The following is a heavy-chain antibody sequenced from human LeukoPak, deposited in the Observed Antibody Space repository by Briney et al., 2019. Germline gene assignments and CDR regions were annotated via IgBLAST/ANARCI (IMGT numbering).Heavy chain of an antibody. CDR3: ARFVPPGGSGSFLNYYYYYMDV. Sequence: ASVKVSCKASGYTFTSYYMHWVRQAPGQGLEWMGIINPSGGSTSYAQKFQGRVIMTRDMSTSTVYMELSSLRSEDTAVYYCARFVPPGGSGSFLNYYYYYMDVWGKGTTVTVSS. CDR1: GYTFTSYY. J-gene: IGHJ6*03. D-gene: IGHD1-26*01. V-gene: IGHV1-46*01. CDR2: INPSGGST.